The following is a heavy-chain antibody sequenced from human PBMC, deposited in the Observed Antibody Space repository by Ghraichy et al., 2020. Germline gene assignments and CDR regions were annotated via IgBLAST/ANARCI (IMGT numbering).Heavy chain of an antibody. CDR3: ARHIESSLVDV. CDR2: IYYSGST. D-gene: IGHD5/OR15-5a*01. J-gene: IGHJ6*02. V-gene: IGHV4-59*08. Sequence: SETLSLTCTVSGGSISSYYWSWIRQPPGKGLEWIGYIYYSGSTNYNPSLKSRVTISVDTSKNQFSLKLSSVTAADTAVYYCARHIESSLVDVWGQGTTVTVSS. CDR1: GGSISSYY.